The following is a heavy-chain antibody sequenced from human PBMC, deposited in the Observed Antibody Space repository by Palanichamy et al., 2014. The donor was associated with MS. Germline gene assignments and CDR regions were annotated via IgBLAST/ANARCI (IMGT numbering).Heavy chain of an antibody. CDR3: ARHSGPTYHFDY. Sequence: QVQLQESGPGLVKPSETLSLTCTVSGGSISSYYWSWIRQPPGKGLEWIGYIYYSGSTNYNPSLKSRVTISVDTSKNQFSLKLSSVTAADTAVYYCARHSGPTYHFDYWGQGTLVTVSS. CDR2: IYYSGST. D-gene: IGHD2-8*02. J-gene: IGHJ4*02. CDR1: GGSISSYY. V-gene: IGHV4-59*08.